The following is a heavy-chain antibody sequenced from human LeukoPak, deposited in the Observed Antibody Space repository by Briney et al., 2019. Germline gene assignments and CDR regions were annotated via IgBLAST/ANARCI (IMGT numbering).Heavy chain of an antibody. CDR3: ARIGYYYYYYMDV. V-gene: IGHV3-20*04. CDR2: INWNGGST. CDR1: GFTVSSYG. Sequence: GGSLRLSCAASGFTVSSYGMSWVRQAPGKGLEWVSGINWNGGSTGYADSVKGRFTISRDNAKNSLYLQMNSLRAEDTALYYCARIGYYYYYYMDVWGKGTTVTVSS. J-gene: IGHJ6*03.